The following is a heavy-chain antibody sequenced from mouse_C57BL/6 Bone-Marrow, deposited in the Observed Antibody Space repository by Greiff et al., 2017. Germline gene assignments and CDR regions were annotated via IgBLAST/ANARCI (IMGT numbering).Heavy chain of an antibody. CDR1: GFSLTSYG. V-gene: IGHV2-4*01. CDR2: IWSGGST. J-gene: IGHJ1*03. Sequence: QVQLQQSGPGLVQPSQSLSITCTVSGFSLTSYGVHWVRQPPGQGLELLGVIWSGGSTDYNAAFISRLSISKDNSKSQVFFKMNSLQADDTAIYYCAKNGPNWYFDVWGTGTTVTVSS. CDR3: AKNGPNWYFDV.